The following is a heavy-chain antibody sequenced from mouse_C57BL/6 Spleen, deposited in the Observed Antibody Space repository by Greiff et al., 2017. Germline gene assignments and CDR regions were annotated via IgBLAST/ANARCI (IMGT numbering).Heavy chain of an antibody. CDR2: LSYDGSN. J-gene: IGHJ4*01. CDR3: ARIGGPYYAMDY. D-gene: IGHD2-14*01. Sequence: EVKLQESGPGLVKPSQSLSLTCSVTGYSITSGYYWNWIRQFPGNKLEWMGYLSYDGSNNYNPSLKNRISVTRDTSKNQFFLKLNSVTTEDTATYYCARIGGPYYAMDYWGQGTSVTVSS. V-gene: IGHV3-6*01. CDR1: GYSITSGYY.